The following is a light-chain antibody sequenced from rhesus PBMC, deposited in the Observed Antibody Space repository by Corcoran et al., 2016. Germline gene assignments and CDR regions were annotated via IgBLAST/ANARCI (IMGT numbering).Light chain of an antibody. CDR2: AVS. CDR3: QHGHGVPWT. J-gene: IGKJ1*01. Sequence: DIHMTQSPSSLSASVGDRVTINCQASQGVSNYSAWYQQKPGKVPKILIYAVSTLESGGPKRFSGSGSWTDFTLTISSLQPEDFATYYCQHGHGVPWTFGQGTKVDIK. CDR1: QGVSNY. V-gene: IGKV1S17*01.